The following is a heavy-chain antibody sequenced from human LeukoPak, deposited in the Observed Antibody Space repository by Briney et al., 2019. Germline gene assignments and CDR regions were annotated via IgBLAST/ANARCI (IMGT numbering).Heavy chain of an antibody. V-gene: IGHV5-51*01. CDR2: IYPGDSDT. CDR1: GYSFTSYW. CDR3: ARGTTVGHFAY. J-gene: IGHJ4*02. D-gene: IGHD1-1*01. Sequence: GESLKISCKGSGYSFTSYWIAWVRQMPGKGLEWMGIIYPGDSDTRYSPSFQGQVTISADKSLSPAYLQWSSLKASDTAVYYCARGTTVGHFAYWGQGTLVTVSS.